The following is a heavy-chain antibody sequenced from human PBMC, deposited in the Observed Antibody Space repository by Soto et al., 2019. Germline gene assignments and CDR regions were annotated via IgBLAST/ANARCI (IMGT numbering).Heavy chain of an antibody. CDR1: GCSFNSYW. CDR2: VHPGNSDI. J-gene: IGHJ4*02. D-gene: IGHD1-20*01. CDR3: AALTGATFH. V-gene: IGHV5-51*01. Sequence: VVPLKICWNASGCSFNSYWIGRVRQMPGKGLEWMGIVHPGNSDIRYSPSFQGQVTVSVDRSISTAYLQWSSLKASDTAMYYCAALTGATFHWGQGTLVTVSS.